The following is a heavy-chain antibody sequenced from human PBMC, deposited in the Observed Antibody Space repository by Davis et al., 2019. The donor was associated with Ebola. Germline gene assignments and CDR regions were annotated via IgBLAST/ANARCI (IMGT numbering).Heavy chain of an antibody. Sequence: AASVKVSCKASGYTFTSYDINWVRQATGQGLEWMGWMNPNSGNTGYAQKFQGRVTMTRNTSISTAYLELSSLRSDETAVYYCATSWLGREDYYYGMDVWGQGTTVTVSS. V-gene: IGHV1-8*01. D-gene: IGHD6-19*01. J-gene: IGHJ6*02. CDR2: MNPNSGNT. CDR1: GYTFTSYD. CDR3: ATSWLGREDYYYGMDV.